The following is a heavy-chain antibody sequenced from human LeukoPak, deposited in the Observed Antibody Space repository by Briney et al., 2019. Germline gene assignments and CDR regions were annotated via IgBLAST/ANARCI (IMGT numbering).Heavy chain of an antibody. CDR3: ARLYGSGSSLYFDY. CDR1: GGSISSSYYY. J-gene: IGHJ4*02. V-gene: IGHV4-39*07. CDR2: IYYSGST. D-gene: IGHD3-10*01. Sequence: SETLSLACTVSGGSISSSYYYWGWIRQPPEKGLEWIGNIYYSGSTYYNPSLKSRVTISVDKSKNQFSLKLSSVTAADTAVYYCARLYGSGSSLYFDYWGQGTLVTVSS.